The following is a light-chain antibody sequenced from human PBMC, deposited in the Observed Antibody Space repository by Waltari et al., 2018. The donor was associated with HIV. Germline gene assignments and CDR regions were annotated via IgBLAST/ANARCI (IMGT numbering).Light chain of an antibody. CDR1: SSNLGLGYD. CDR2: DNI. V-gene: IGLV1-40*01. J-gene: IGLJ3*02. Sequence: QSVLTQPPSVSGAPGQRVTISCTGSSSNLGLGYDVQWYQQLPGTAPKLLVYDNINRPSWGPDRFSGSKSGISASLAITWLQAEDEANYYCQSYDNSLSAWVFGGGTKVTVL. CDR3: QSYDNSLSAWV.